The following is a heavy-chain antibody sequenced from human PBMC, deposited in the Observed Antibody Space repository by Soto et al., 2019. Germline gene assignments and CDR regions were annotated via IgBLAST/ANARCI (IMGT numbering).Heavy chain of an antibody. CDR1: GDSVSSYSAG. D-gene: IGHD3-10*01. Sequence: SQTLSLTCDISGDSVSSYSAGWSWIRQSPSRGLEWLGRTYYRSKWYYDYAGSVKGRITINPDTSKNQLSLQLNSVTPEDTAVYYCAKGGLVRGAGHGWFDPWGQGILVTVSS. CDR3: AKGGLVRGAGHGWFDP. J-gene: IGHJ5*02. V-gene: IGHV6-1*01. CDR2: TYYRSKWYY.